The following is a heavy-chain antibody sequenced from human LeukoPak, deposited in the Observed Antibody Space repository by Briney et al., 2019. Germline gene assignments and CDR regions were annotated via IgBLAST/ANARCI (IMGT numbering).Heavy chain of an antibody. D-gene: IGHD3-9*01. CDR3: AKDKNFDWLPHAF. V-gene: IGHV3-9*01. Sequence: PGRSLRLSCAASGFTFDDYAMHWVRQGPGKGLEWVAGLSWNSGTIGYVDSVKGRFTISRDNSKKTLYLQMNSLRAEDTAVYYCAKDKNFDWLPHAFWGQGTLVTVSS. J-gene: IGHJ4*02. CDR2: LSWNSGTI. CDR1: GFTFDDYA.